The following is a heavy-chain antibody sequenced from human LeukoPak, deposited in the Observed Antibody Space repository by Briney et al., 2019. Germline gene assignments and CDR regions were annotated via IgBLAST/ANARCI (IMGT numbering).Heavy chain of an antibody. V-gene: IGHV3-30*04. CDR1: GFTFSSYV. Sequence: GRSLRLSCAASGFTFSSYVMHWVRQAPGKGLEWVAVISYDGSNKYYADSVKGRFTISRDNSKNTLYLQMNSLRAEDTAVYYCARGSPYSSGPSALDYWGQGTLVTVSS. CDR2: ISYDGSNK. J-gene: IGHJ4*02. D-gene: IGHD6-19*01. CDR3: ARGSPYSSGPSALDY.